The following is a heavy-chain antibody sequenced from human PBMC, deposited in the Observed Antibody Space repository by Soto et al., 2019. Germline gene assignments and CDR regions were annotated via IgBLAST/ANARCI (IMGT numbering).Heavy chain of an antibody. Sequence: GGSLRLSCAASGFTFSSYGMHWVRQAPDKGLEWVAVIWYDGSNKYYADSVKGRFTISRDNSKNTLYLQMNSLRAEDTAVYYCARDTGGVSSSSNLPNGLIDYYMDVWGKGTTVTVSS. V-gene: IGHV3-33*01. D-gene: IGHD6-6*01. CDR3: ARDTGGVSSSSNLPNGLIDYYMDV. CDR1: GFTFSSYG. CDR2: IWYDGSNK. J-gene: IGHJ6*03.